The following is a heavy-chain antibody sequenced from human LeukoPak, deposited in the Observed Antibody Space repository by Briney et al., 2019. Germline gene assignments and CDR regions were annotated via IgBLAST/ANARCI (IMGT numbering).Heavy chain of an antibody. D-gene: IGHD2-15*01. CDR2: IYYSGST. CDR3: ASGGWGYCSGGSCHERPWFDP. CDR1: GGSISSGSYY. V-gene: IGHV4-31*03. Sequence: KASQTLSLACTLSGGSISSGSYYWSWIRQHPGKGLEWIGHIYYSGSTYYNPSLKSRVTISVDTSKNQFSLKLSSVTAADTAVYYCASGGWGYCSGGSCHERPWFDPWGQGTLVTVSS. J-gene: IGHJ5*02.